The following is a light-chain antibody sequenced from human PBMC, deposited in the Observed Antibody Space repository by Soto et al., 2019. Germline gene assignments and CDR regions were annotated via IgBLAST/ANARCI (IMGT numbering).Light chain of an antibody. CDR1: QSISSW. CDR2: KAS. J-gene: IGKJ2*01. V-gene: IGKV1-5*03. CDR3: QMYSCYLFT. Sequence: DIQMTQSPSTLSASVGDRVTITCRASQSISSWLAWYQQKPGKAPKLLIYKASSLERGVPSRFSGSGSGTESTLTISSRQPDDFATYYCQMYSCYLFTFGPGTKLEIK.